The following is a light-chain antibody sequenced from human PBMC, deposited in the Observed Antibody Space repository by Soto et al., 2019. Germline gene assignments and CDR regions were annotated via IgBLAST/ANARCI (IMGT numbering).Light chain of an antibody. V-gene: IGLV2-23*03. CDR3: CSFAGGATFV. CDR2: EGT. CDR1: YNDIGGYNL. Sequence: QSALTQPASVSGSPGQSITISCTGTYNDIGGYNLVSWYQQHPGKAPRLIFYEGTKRPSGVSDRFSGSKSGNTTSLTISALQAEDEADYSCCSFAGGATFVFGGGTQLTVL. J-gene: IGLJ2*01.